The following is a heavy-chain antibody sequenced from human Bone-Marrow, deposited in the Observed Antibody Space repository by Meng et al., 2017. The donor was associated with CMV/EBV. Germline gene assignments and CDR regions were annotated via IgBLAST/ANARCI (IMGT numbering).Heavy chain of an antibody. V-gene: IGHV1-8*01. D-gene: IGHD6-19*01. CDR1: GYTFTSYA. Sequence: AQLVQSGAEVKKPGASVKVSCKASGYTFTSYAINSVRQAAGQGLEWMGWMNPNSGNTDYAQKFQGRVTMTRNISKSTAYMDLSSLRSEDTAVYYCATGVADFEYWGQGTLVTVSS. J-gene: IGHJ4*02. CDR2: MNPNSGNT. CDR3: ATGVADFEY.